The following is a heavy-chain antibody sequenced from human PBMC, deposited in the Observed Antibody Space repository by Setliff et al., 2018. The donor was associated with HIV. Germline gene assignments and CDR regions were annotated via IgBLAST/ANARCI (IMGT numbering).Heavy chain of an antibody. CDR2: FYTSGST. J-gene: IGHJ4*02. D-gene: IGHD5-18*01. V-gene: IGHV4-39*01. CDR1: GGSTNSRRYY. Sequence: SETLSLTCTVSGGSTNSRRYYWGWIRQPPGKGLEWIGSFYTSGSTYYNPSLKSRVTISVDTSKNQFSLKLSSVTAADTAVYYCASVDTGDFDYWGQGTLVTVSS. CDR3: ASVDTGDFDY.